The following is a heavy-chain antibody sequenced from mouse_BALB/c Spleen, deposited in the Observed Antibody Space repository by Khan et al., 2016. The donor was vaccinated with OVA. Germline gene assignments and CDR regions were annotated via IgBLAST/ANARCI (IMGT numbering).Heavy chain of an antibody. D-gene: IGHD2-1*01. CDR2: IGYSGST. V-gene: IGHV3-8*02. J-gene: IGHJ1*01. Sequence: VQLQQSGPSLVKPSQTLSLTCSVTGDSITSGYWNWIRKFPGNKVEYMGYIGYSGSTYYNPSLKSRISITRDTSKKQCDEKMKTVTNEEKATYYCARWGNPRWYFDVWGAGTTVTVSS. CDR1: GDSITSGY. CDR3: ARWGNPRWYFDV.